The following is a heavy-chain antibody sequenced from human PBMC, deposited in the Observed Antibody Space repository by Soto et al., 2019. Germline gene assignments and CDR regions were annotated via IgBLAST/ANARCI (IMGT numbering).Heavy chain of an antibody. CDR2: IRSKAYGGTT. V-gene: IGHV3-49*03. CDR1: GFTFGDYA. J-gene: IGHJ1*01. D-gene: IGHD6-13*01. Sequence: GGSLRLSCTASGFTFGDYAMSWFRQAPGKGLEWVGFIRSKAYGGTTEYAASVKGRLTISRDTSKSIAYLQMNSLKTEDTAVYYCTRCIAAAEVEYFQHWGQGTLVTVSS. CDR3: TRCIAAAEVEYFQH.